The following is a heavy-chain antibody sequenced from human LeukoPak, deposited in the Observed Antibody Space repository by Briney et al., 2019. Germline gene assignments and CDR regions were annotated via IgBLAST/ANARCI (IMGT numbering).Heavy chain of an antibody. CDR3: ARWATSFDL. CDR1: GFTFSNYW. CDR2: IKQDGSEK. J-gene: IGHJ4*02. V-gene: IGHV3-7*01. D-gene: IGHD3-3*01. Sequence: PGGSLRLSCAVSGFTFSNYWMSWVRQAPGKGLAWVANIKQDGSEKYYVDSVTGRFTISRDNAKNSLFLQMNSLRDEDTAVYYCARWATSFDLWGQGTLVTVSS.